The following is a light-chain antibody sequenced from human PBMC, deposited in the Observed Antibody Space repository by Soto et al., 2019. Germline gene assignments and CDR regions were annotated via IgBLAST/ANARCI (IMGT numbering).Light chain of an antibody. Sequence: QSVLTQPASVTGSPGQSITISCTGTSSDVGAFNYVSWYQQHPAKAPKVMIYDVSNRPSGISYRFSGSKSGNTASLTISGLQAEDEADYYCGSYTTSNTYVFGTGTKLTVL. CDR1: SSDVGAFNY. CDR3: GSYTTSNTYV. J-gene: IGLJ1*01. CDR2: DVS. V-gene: IGLV2-14*03.